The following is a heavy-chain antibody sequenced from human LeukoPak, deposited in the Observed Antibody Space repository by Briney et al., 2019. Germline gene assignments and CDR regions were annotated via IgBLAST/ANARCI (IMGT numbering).Heavy chain of an antibody. V-gene: IGHV3-23*01. J-gene: IGHJ3*02. D-gene: IGHD1-26*01. CDR1: GFTFSSYA. CDR3: AKRQDSGSYYAAFDI. CDR2: ISGGGGST. Sequence: PGGSLRLSCAASGFTFSSYAMSWVRQAPGKGLEWVSAISGGGGSTYYAASVKGRFGISRDNSKNTLYPQTNSLRAEDTAVYYCAKRQDSGSYYAAFDIWGQGTTVTVSS.